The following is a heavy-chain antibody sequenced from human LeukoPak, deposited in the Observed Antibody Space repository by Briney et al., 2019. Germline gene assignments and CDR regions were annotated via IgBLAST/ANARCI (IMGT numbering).Heavy chain of an antibody. Sequence: GASVKVSCKASGYTFTSYYMHWVRQAPGQGLEWMGWINPNSGGTTYAQKFQGRVTMTTDTSISTAYLELNGLRSDDTAVYYCARDLDYGSGSFSNWGQGAIVTVSS. CDR3: ARDLDYGSGSFSN. CDR1: GYTFTSYY. J-gene: IGHJ4*02. CDR2: INPNSGGT. D-gene: IGHD3-10*01. V-gene: IGHV1-2*02.